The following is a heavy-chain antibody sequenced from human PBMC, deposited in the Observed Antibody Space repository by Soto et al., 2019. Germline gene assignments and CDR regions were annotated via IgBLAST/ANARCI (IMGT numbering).Heavy chain of an antibody. V-gene: IGHV4-34*01. J-gene: IGHJ4*02. CDR1: GGSFSGYY. CDR3: ARLGPAGYNTY. CDR2: INHSGST. D-gene: IGHD5-12*01. Sequence: ETLSLTCAVYGGSFSGYYWIWIRQPPGKGLEWIGEINHSGSTNYNPSLKSRVTISVDTSKNQFSLRAEDTAVYYCARLGPAGYNTYWGQGTLVTVSS.